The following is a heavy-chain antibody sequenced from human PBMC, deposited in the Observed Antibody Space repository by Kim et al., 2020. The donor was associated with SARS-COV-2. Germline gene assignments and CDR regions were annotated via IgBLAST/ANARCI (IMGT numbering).Heavy chain of an antibody. CDR2: IWYDGSNK. CDR3: AKALSGSYFLSLWFDP. D-gene: IGHD3-10*01. CDR1: GFTFSSYG. J-gene: IGHJ5*02. Sequence: GGSLRLSCAASGFTFSSYGMHWVRQAPGKGLEWVAVIWYDGSNKYYADSVKGRFTISRDNSKNTLYLQMNSLRAEDTAVYYCAKALSGSYFLSLWFDPWGQGTLVTVSS. V-gene: IGHV3-33*06.